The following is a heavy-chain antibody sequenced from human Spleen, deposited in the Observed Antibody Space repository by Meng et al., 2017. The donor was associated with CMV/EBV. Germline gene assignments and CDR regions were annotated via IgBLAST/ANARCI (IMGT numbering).Heavy chain of an antibody. CDR1: GFTFSGSA. CDR2: IRSKANSYAT. D-gene: IGHD1-26*01. Sequence: GESLKISCAASGFTFSGSAMHWVRQASGKGLEWVGRIRSKANSYATAYAASVKGRFTISRDDSKNTAYLQMNSLKTEDTAVYYCTRLDSGSYQGGIDYWGQGTLVTVSS. V-gene: IGHV3-73*01. CDR3: TRLDSGSYQGGIDY. J-gene: IGHJ4*02.